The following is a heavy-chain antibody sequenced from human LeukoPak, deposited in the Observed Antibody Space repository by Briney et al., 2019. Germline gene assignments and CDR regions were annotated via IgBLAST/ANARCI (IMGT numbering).Heavy chain of an antibody. CDR1: GFTFSSYA. CDR2: ISGSGGST. CDR3: AKDSRHYDFWSGYPSDAFDI. D-gene: IGHD3-3*01. Sequence: GGSLRLSCAASGFTFSSYAMSWVRQAPGKGLEWVSAISGSGGSTYYEDSVKGRFTISRDNSKNTLYLQMNSLRAEDTAVYYCAKDSRHYDFWSGYPSDAFDIWGQGTMVTVSS. J-gene: IGHJ3*02. V-gene: IGHV3-23*01.